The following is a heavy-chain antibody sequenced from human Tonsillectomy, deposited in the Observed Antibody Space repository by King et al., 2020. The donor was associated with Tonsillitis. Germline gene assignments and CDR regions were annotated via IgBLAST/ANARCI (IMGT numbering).Heavy chain of an antibody. J-gene: IGHJ4*02. V-gene: IGHV3-9*01. CDR2: MSWNSGSI. CDR3: AKDISGGEQCFDY. D-gene: IGHD1-26*01. Sequence: VQLVESGGGLVQPGRSLRLSCAASGFTFDDYAMHWVQQAPGKGLEWVSGMSWNSGSIGYADSVKGRFTISRDNAKNSLYLQMNSLRAEDTAFYYCAKDISGGEQCFDYWGQGTLVTVSS. CDR1: GFTFDDYA.